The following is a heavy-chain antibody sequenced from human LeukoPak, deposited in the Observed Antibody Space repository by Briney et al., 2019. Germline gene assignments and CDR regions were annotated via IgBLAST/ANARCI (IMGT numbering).Heavy chain of an antibody. CDR1: GFTFSSYS. CDR3: AKSGYYYYMDV. CDR2: IKQDGREK. D-gene: IGHD6-25*01. J-gene: IGHJ6*03. Sequence: GGSLRLSCAASGFTFSSYSMNWVRQAPGKGLEWVANIKQDGREKHYADSVKGRFTISRDNSNNSVYLQMNSLRTEDTALYYCAKSGYYYYMDVWGKGTTVTVSS. V-gene: IGHV3-7*03.